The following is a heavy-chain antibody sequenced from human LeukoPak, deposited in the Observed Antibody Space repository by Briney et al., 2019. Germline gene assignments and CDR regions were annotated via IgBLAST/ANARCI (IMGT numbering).Heavy chain of an antibody. CDR3: AKGTTGGFYDFDY. D-gene: IGHD1-14*01. CDR2: ISGSGGST. J-gene: IGHJ4*02. V-gene: IGHV3-23*01. Sequence: SAISGSGGSTYYADSVKGRFTISRDNSKNTLYLQMNSLRAEDTAVYYCAKGTTGGFYDFDYWGQGTLVTVSS.